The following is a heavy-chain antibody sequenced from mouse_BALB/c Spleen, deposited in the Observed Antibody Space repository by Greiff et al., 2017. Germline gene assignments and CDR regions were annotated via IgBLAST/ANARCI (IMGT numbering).Heavy chain of an antibody. CDR2: ISYSGST. Sequence: DVQLQESGPGLVKPSQSLSLTCTVTGYSITSDYAWNWIRQFPGNKLEWMGYISYSGSTSYNPSLKSRISITRDTSKNQFFLQLNSVTTEDTATYYCARGGSSSFDYWGQGTTLTVSS. CDR3: ARGGSSSFDY. CDR1: GYSITSDYA. V-gene: IGHV3-2*02. J-gene: IGHJ2*01.